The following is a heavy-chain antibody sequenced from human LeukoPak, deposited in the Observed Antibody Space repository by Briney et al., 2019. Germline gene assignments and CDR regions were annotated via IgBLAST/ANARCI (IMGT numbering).Heavy chain of an antibody. J-gene: IGHJ4*02. V-gene: IGHV4-59*01. CDR2: IYYSGST. CDR3: ARVSSSGWYSQV. Sequence: SETLSLTCTVSGGSISSYYWSWIRQPPGKGLEWIGYIYYSGSTDYNPSLKGRVTISVDTSKNQFSLKLSSVTAADTAVYYCARVSSSGWYSQVWGQGTLVTVSS. D-gene: IGHD6-19*01. CDR1: GGSISSYY.